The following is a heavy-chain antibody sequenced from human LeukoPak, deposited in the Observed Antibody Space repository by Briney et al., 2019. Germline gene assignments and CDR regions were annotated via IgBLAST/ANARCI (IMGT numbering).Heavy chain of an antibody. D-gene: IGHD4-17*01. V-gene: IGHV4-39*07. J-gene: IGHJ4*02. CDR1: GVSINSNSFY. Sequence: SETLSLTCTVSGVSINSNSFYWGWARQPPGRGLEWIGIASLSCSGSTYYNPSLKSRVTISVDTSKNQFSLKLSSVTAADTAVYYCARGYGDYGGGLDYWGQGTLVTVSS. CDR3: ARGYGDYGGGLDY. CDR2: LSCSGST.